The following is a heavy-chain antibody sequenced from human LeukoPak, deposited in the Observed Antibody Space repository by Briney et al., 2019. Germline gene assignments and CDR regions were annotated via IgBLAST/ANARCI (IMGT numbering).Heavy chain of an antibody. CDR3: AKDRGWGAYYFDY. V-gene: IGHV3-11*01. J-gene: IGHJ4*02. CDR1: GFTFSDYY. Sequence: PGGSLRLSCAASGFTFSDYYMSWIRQAPGKGLEWVSYISSSGSTIYYADSVKGRFTISRDNSKNTLYLQMNSLRAEDTAVYYCAKDRGWGAYYFDYWGQGTLVTVSS. CDR2: ISSSGSTI. D-gene: IGHD3-10*01.